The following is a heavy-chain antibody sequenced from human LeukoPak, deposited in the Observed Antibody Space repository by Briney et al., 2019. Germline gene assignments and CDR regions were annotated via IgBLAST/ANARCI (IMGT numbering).Heavy chain of an antibody. CDR3: AREGSSSWYLSDYYYYGMDV. CDR2: IKQDGSEK. Sequence: GGSLRLSCAASGFTFSSYWMSWVRQAPGKGLEWVANIKQDGSEKYYVDSVKGRFTISRDNAKNSLYLQMNSLRAEDTAVYYCAREGSSSWYLSDYYYYGMDVWGQGTTVTVSS. J-gene: IGHJ6*02. V-gene: IGHV3-7*01. D-gene: IGHD6-13*01. CDR1: GFTFSSYW.